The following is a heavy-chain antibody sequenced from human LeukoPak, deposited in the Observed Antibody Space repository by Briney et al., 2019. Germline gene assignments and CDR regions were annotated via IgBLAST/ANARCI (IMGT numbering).Heavy chain of an antibody. V-gene: IGHV3-30*02. CDR1: GFTFSSYG. CDR2: IRYDGSNK. Sequence: GGSLRLSCAASGFTFSSYGMHWVRQAPGKGLEWVAFIRYDGSNKYYADSVKGRFTISRDNSKNTLYLQMNSLRAEDTAVYYCAKIAGDDSSGYYSSFDYWGQGTLVTVSS. D-gene: IGHD3-22*01. J-gene: IGHJ4*02. CDR3: AKIAGDDSSGYYSSFDY.